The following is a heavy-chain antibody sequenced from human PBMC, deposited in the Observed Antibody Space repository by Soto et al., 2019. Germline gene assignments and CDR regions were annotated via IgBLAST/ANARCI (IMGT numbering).Heavy chain of an antibody. J-gene: IGHJ4*02. CDR3: TSYVVVGGVFTFDY. V-gene: IGHV1-3*01. CDR2: INAGNGNT. D-gene: IGHD3-10*01. Sequence: QVQLVQSGAEVKKPGASVKVSCRASGYTFKSYAMHWVRQAPGQRLEWMGWINAGNGNTKYSQKFQGRVTITRDTAASTAYMELNSLRSADTAVYYCTSYVVVGGVFTFDYWGQGTLFTVSS. CDR1: GYTFKSYA.